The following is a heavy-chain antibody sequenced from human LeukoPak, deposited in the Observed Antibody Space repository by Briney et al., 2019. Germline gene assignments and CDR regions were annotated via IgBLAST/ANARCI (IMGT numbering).Heavy chain of an antibody. Sequence: ASVKVSCKASGYTFTGYYMHWVRQAPGQGLEWMGWINPNSGGTNYAQKFQGRVTMTRGTSISTAYMELSRLRSDDTAVYYCARVGDYVWGAPARKAFDIWGQGTMVTVSS. CDR3: ARVGDYVWGAPARKAFDI. J-gene: IGHJ3*02. CDR1: GYTFTGYY. CDR2: INPNSGGT. V-gene: IGHV1-2*02. D-gene: IGHD3-16*01.